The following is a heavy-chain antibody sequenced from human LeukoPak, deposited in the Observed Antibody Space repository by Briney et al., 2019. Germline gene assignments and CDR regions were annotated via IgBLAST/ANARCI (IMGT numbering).Heavy chain of an antibody. CDR1: GGSINSYY. CDR3: ARTTEGGYTYDYFYYYYMDV. V-gene: IGHV4-59*01. J-gene: IGHJ6*03. CDR2: IYYSGST. Sequence: SETLSLTCTVSGGSINSYYWSWIRQPPGKGLEWMGYIYYSGSTNYNPSLKSRVTISIDTSKNQFSLKLSSVTAADTAVYYCARTTEGGYTYDYFYYYYMDVWGKGTTVTISS. D-gene: IGHD5-18*01.